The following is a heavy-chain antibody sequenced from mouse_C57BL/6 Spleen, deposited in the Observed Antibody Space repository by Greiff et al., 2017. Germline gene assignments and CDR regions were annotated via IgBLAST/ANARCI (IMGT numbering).Heavy chain of an antibody. Sequence: LQESGAELARPGASVKLSCKASGYTFTSYGISWVKQRTGQGLEWIGEIYPRSGNTYYNEKFKGKATLTADKSSSTAYMELRSLTSEDSAVYFCARSQDYYGDYWGQGTTLTVSS. V-gene: IGHV1-81*01. CDR2: IYPRSGNT. D-gene: IGHD1-2*01. CDR1: GYTFTSYG. J-gene: IGHJ2*01. CDR3: ARSQDYYGDY.